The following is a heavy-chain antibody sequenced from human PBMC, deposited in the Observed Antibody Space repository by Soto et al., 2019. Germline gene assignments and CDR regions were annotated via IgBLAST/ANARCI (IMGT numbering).Heavy chain of an antibody. Sequence: GGSLRLSCAASGFTFSSYSMNWVRQAPGKGLEWVSYISSSSSTIYYADSVKGRFTISRDNAKNSLYPQMNSLRDEDTAVYYCASETAYCGGDCYSGTFDIWGQGTMVTVSS. CDR3: ASETAYCGGDCYSGTFDI. V-gene: IGHV3-48*02. J-gene: IGHJ3*02. D-gene: IGHD2-21*02. CDR2: ISSSSSTI. CDR1: GFTFSSYS.